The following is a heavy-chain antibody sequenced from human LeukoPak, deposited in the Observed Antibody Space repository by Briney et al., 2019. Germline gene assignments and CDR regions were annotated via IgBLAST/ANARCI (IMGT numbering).Heavy chain of an antibody. CDR2: INAGNGNR. J-gene: IGHJ4*02. V-gene: IGHV1-3*01. CDR1: GYTFTSCA. Sequence: ASVKVSCKASGYTFTSCAMHWVRHAPGERLEWMGWINAGNGNRKYSQKFQGRVTITRDTSASTAYMELSSLRSEDTAVYYCARSWWIDYCGQGTLVTVSS. D-gene: IGHD2-8*02. CDR3: ARSWWIDY.